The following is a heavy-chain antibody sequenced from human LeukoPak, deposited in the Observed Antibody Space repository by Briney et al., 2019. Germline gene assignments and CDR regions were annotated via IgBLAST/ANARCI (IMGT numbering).Heavy chain of an antibody. Sequence: SETLSLTCTVSGGSISSYYWNWIRQPAGKGLEWIGRIHTSGSTNYNPSLKSRVTMSVDTSKNQFSLKLSSVTAADTAVYYCARHGTTVVTRSYFDYWGQGTLVTVSS. D-gene: IGHD4-23*01. CDR2: IHTSGST. CDR1: GGSISSYY. V-gene: IGHV4-4*07. CDR3: ARHGTTVVTRSYFDY. J-gene: IGHJ4*02.